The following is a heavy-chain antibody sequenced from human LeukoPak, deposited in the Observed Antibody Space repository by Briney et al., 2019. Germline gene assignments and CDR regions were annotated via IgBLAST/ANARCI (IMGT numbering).Heavy chain of an antibody. CDR3: ATVAAAGFGDY. CDR2: IRSKADGGTT. J-gene: IGHJ4*02. D-gene: IGHD6-13*01. Sequence: GGSLRLSCTASGFTFSNAWMSWVRQAPGKGLEWVGRIRSKADGGTTGYAAPVNGRFTISRDDSKNTLYLQMNSLKTEDTAVYYCATVAAAGFGDYWGQGTLVTVSS. V-gene: IGHV3-15*01. CDR1: GFTFSNAW.